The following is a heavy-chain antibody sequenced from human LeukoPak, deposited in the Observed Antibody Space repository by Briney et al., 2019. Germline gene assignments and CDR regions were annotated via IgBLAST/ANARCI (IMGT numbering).Heavy chain of an antibody. CDR1: GGSISSYY. CDR3: ARDGSGNSGIFDY. D-gene: IGHD4-23*01. CDR2: IYYSGST. Sequence: SETLSLTCTVSGGSISSYYWSWIRQPPGKGLEWIGYIYYSGSTNYNPSLKSRVTMSVDTSKNQFSLKLSSVTAADTAVYYCARDGSGNSGIFDYWGQGTLVTVSS. J-gene: IGHJ4*02. V-gene: IGHV4-59*12.